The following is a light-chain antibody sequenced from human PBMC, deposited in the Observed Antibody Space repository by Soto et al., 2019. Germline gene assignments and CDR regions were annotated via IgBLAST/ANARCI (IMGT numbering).Light chain of an antibody. CDR1: SRDIGRYDL. CDR2: EAT. Sequence: QSVLTQPASVSGSPGQSITISCTGTSRDIGRYDLVSWYQQYPGNAPKVIIFEATKRPPGVSNRFSGSKSGNTASLRISGLQPEDESVYYCCSYAGNRTVWGLGGGTKLTVL. V-gene: IGLV2-23*01. J-gene: IGLJ3*02. CDR3: CSYAGNRTVWG.